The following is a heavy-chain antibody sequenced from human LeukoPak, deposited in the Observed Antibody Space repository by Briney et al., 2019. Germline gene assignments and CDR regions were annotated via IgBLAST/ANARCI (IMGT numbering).Heavy chain of an antibody. J-gene: IGHJ4*02. D-gene: IGHD4-17*01. CDR3: ARDLDDYGDYVLGY. Sequence: SETLSLTCTVSGGSISTYYWSWIRQPPGKGLEWIGSIYHSGSTYYNPSLKSRVTISVDTSKNQFSLKLSSVTAADTAVYYCARDLDDYGDYVLGYWGQGTLVTVSS. CDR1: GGSISTYY. CDR2: IYHSGST. V-gene: IGHV4-38-2*02.